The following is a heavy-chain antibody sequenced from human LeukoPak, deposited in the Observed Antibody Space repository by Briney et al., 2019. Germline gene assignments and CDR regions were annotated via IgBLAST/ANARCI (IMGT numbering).Heavy chain of an antibody. V-gene: IGHV3-73*01. D-gene: IGHD3-16*02. CDR1: GFTFSGSA. Sequence: GGSLRLSCAASGFTFSGSAMHWVRQASGKGLEWVGRIRSKANSYATAHAASVKGRFTISRDDSKNTAYLQMNSLKTEDTAVYYCTRDMITFGGVIPNYWGQGTLVTVSS. CDR2: IRSKANSYAT. CDR3: TRDMITFGGVIPNY. J-gene: IGHJ4*02.